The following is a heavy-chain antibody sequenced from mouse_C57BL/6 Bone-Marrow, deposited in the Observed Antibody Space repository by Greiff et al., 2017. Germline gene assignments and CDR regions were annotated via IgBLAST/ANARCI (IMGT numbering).Heavy chain of an antibody. D-gene: IGHD6-5*01. CDR2: IWSGGGT. V-gene: IGHV2-2*01. J-gene: IGHJ4*01. Sequence: QVQLQQSAPGLVQPSQSLSITCTVSGFSLTSYGVHWVRQSPGKGLEWLGVIWSGGGTDYNAAFISRLSISKDNSKSQVFFKMNSLQADDTAIYYCASYALYAMDYWGQGTSVTVSS. CDR3: ASYALYAMDY. CDR1: GFSLTSYG.